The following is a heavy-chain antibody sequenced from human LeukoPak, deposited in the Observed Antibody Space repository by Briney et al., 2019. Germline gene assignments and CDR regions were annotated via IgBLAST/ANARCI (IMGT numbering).Heavy chain of an antibody. CDR1: GGSISSYY. D-gene: IGHD6-19*01. V-gene: IGHV4-59*08. J-gene: IGHJ6*02. Sequence: PSETLSLTCTVSGGSISSYYWSWIRQPPGKGLEWIGYIYYSGSTNYNPSLKSRVTMSVDTSKNQFSLKLSSVTAADTAVYYCARQVAGLYYYYGMDVWGQGTTVTVSS. CDR2: IYYSGST. CDR3: ARQVAGLYYYYGMDV.